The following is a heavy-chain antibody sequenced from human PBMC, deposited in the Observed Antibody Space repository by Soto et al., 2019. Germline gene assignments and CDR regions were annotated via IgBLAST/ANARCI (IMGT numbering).Heavy chain of an antibody. D-gene: IGHD3-10*01. CDR2: ISFDGTTK. J-gene: IGHJ4*02. CDR1: GFTFTAFC. V-gene: IGHV3-30-3*01. Sequence: GGSLRLSCAASGFTFTAFCLHWVRQAPGKGLEWVGLISFDGTTKYFADSVGGRFTISRDNSKNMLFLQLNSLRVEDTAVYYCARHRDGGTYTYIDHWGPGTLVTVSS. CDR3: ARHRDGGTYTYIDH.